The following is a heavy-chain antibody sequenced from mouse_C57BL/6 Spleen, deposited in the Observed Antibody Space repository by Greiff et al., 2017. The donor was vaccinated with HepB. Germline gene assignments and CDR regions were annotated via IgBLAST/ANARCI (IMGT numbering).Heavy chain of an antibody. CDR1: GFNIKDDY. CDR2: IDPENGDT. CDR3: TGYSAWFAY. Sequence: EVKLMESGAELVRPGASVKLSCTASGFNIKDDYMHWVKQRPEQGLEWIGWIDPENGDTEYASKFQGKATITADTSSNTAYLQLSSLTSEDTAVYYCTGYSAWFAYWGQGTLVTVSA. J-gene: IGHJ3*01. V-gene: IGHV14-4*01. D-gene: IGHD2-12*01.